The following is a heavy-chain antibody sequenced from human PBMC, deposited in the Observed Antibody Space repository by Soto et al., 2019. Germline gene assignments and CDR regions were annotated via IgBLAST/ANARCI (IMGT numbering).Heavy chain of an antibody. V-gene: IGHV3-23*01. CDR1: GFTFSSYA. Sequence: EVQLLESGGGLVQPGGSLRLSCADSGFTFSSYAVSWVRQAPGKGLEWVSSISDTGVGTYYGDSVKGRFTISRDNSKNTLYLQMNSLRAEDTAVYYCAKNVTTTAFDYWGQETLVTVSS. CDR2: ISDTGVGT. D-gene: IGHD4-17*01. J-gene: IGHJ4*02. CDR3: AKNVTTTAFDY.